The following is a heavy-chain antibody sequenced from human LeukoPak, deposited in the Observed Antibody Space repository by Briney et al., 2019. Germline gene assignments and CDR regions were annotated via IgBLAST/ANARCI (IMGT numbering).Heavy chain of an antibody. CDR2: INPNSGKT. V-gene: IGHV1-8*02. Sequence: ASVKVSCKASGYTFTGYYMHWVRQAPGQGLEWMGWINPNSGKTAYAQMFQGRVTMTRTTSISTAYMELSSLRSEDTAVYYCARGLRYCSGGSCNLSPPDYYYMDVWGKGTTVTVSS. J-gene: IGHJ6*03. CDR3: ARGLRYCSGGSCNLSPPDYYYMDV. D-gene: IGHD2-15*01. CDR1: GYTFTGYY.